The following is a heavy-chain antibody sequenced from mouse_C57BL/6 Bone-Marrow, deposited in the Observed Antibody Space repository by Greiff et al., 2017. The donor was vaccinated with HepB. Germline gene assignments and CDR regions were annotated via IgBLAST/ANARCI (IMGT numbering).Heavy chain of an antibody. CDR2: IYPGGGYT. V-gene: IGHV1-63*01. CDR1: GYTFTNYW. J-gene: IGHJ4*01. CDR3: ARYSKGAMDY. Sequence: VQLQQSGAELVRPGTSVKMSCKASGYTFTNYWIGWAKQRPGHGLEWIGDIYPGGGYTNYNEKFKGKATLTADKSSSTAYMQFSSLTSEDSAIYYCARYSKGAMDYGGQGTSVTVSS. D-gene: IGHD2-5*01.